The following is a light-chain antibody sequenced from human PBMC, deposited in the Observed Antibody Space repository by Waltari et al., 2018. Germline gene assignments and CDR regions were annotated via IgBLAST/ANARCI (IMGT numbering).Light chain of an antibody. CDR1: SSNIGRNY. Sequence: QSVLTQPPSASGTPGQRVTLSCSGGSSNIGRNYVYWYEQLPGTAPRLLIYRNNQRPAGVPDRVSGSKSGTSASLAISGLRSEDEADYYCAAWDDSLSGVVFGGGTKVTVL. J-gene: IGLJ2*01. CDR2: RNN. V-gene: IGLV1-47*01. CDR3: AAWDDSLSGVV.